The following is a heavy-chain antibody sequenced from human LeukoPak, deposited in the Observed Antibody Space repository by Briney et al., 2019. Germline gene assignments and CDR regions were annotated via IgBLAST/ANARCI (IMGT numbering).Heavy chain of an antibody. CDR2: IYYSGST. CDR3: ASSYDSSGSSVGYFDY. J-gene: IGHJ4*02. Sequence: PSETLSLTCTVSGGSISSYYWSWIRQPPGKGLEWIGYIYYSGSTNYNTSLKSRVTMSVDTSKNQFSLKLSSVTAADTAVYYCASSYDSSGSSVGYFDYWGQGTLVTVSS. D-gene: IGHD3-22*01. V-gene: IGHV4-59*01. CDR1: GGSISSYY.